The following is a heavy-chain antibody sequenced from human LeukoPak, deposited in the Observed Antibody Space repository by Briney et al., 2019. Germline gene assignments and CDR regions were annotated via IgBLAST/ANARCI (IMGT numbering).Heavy chain of an antibody. CDR3: ARDLYGDGSYFDP. CDR1: GGSFSDYY. CDR2: INHSRST. D-gene: IGHD4-17*01. Sequence: SETLSLTCAVYGGSFSDYYWSWIRQPPGKGLQWIGEINHSRSTSYNPSLKSRVTISADTSKNQFSLILSSVTAADTALYYCARDLYGDGSYFDPWGQGALVTVSS. V-gene: IGHV4-34*01. J-gene: IGHJ5*02.